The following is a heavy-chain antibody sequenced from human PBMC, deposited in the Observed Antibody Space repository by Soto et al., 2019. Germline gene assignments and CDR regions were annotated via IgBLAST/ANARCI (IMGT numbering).Heavy chain of an antibody. J-gene: IGHJ5*02. D-gene: IGHD3-16*01. CDR3: AGLPVETYMIYWSDP. CDR2: LYYSGST. Sequence: SESLSLTRTVSGGSGSSGDYNWTWLRQPPGKGLEWIGYLYYSGSTNYNPSLKSRLTMSVDTPKNQFSLKLTSVTAADTAVYYCAGLPVETYMIYWSDPWAEGTQFT. CDR1: GGSGSSGDYN. V-gene: IGHV4-61*08.